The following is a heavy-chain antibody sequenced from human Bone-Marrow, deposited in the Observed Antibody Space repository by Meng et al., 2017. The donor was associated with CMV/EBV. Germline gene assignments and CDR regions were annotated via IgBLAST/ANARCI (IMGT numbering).Heavy chain of an antibody. CDR3: VGRTHILRVNTLELSSGAAFDI. CDR2: IVVGSGNT. J-gene: IGHJ3*02. Sequence: SVKVSCKASGFTFTSSAVQWVRQARGQRLEWMGWIVVGSGNTNYSQKFQERVTITRDTSTSTAYMELSSLRSEDMAVYYCVGRTHILRVNTLELSSGAAFDIWGQGTRVTGSS. V-gene: IGHV1-58*01. CDR1: GFTFTSSA. D-gene: IGHD1-7*01.